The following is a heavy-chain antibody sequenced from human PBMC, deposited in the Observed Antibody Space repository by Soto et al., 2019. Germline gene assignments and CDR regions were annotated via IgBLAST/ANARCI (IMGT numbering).Heavy chain of an antibody. J-gene: IGHJ6*02. D-gene: IGHD3-10*01. V-gene: IGHV3-21*01. CDR2: ISSSSSYI. CDR1: GFTFSSYS. CDR3: ARDPSGDYYYGMDV. Sequence: GGSLRLSCAASGFTFSSYSMNWVRQAPGKGLEWVSSISSSSSYIYYADSVKGRFTISRDNAKNSLYLQMNSLRAEDTAVYYCARDPSGDYYYGMDVWGQGTTVTVSS.